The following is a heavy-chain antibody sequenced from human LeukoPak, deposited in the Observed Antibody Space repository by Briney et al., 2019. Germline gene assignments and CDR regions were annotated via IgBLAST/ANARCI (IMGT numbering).Heavy chain of an antibody. CDR3: ARDRGQWLVETQDY. V-gene: IGHV3-33*01. CDR1: GFTFSSYG. Sequence: PGGSLRLSCAASGFTFSSYGMHWVRQAPGKGLEWVAVIWYDGSNKYYADSVKGRFTISRDNSKNTLYLQMNSLRAEDTAVYYCARDRGQWLVETQDYWGQGTLVTVSS. J-gene: IGHJ4*02. D-gene: IGHD6-19*01. CDR2: IWYDGSNK.